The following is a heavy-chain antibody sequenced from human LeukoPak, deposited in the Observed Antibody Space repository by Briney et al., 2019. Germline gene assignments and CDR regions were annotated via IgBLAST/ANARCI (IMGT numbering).Heavy chain of an antibody. CDR3: ARDEHYSRDY. CDR2: IKPDGSEK. V-gene: IGHV3-7*01. D-gene: IGHD6-13*01. Sequence: PGGSLRLSCAASGFTFSSYWMSWVRQAPGKGLEWVATIKPDGSEKFYVDYVRGRFTISRDNAKNSLYQQMNSLRAEDTAVYYCARDEHYSRDYWGQGTLVTVSS. J-gene: IGHJ4*02. CDR1: GFTFSSYW.